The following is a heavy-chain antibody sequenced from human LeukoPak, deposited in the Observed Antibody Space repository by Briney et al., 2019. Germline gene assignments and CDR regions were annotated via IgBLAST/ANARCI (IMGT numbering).Heavy chain of an antibody. CDR1: GYTFTSYY. J-gene: IGHJ4*02. CDR3: ARDRIAAAGTFDS. V-gene: IGHV1-46*01. CDR2: INPSGGST. Sequence: ASVKLSCKASGYTFTSYYIHWVRQAPGEGLEWMGTINPSGGSTTYAQKFRGRVTMTRDTSTSTVYMELSSLRSEDTGVYYCARDRIAAAGTFDSWGQGTLVTVSS. D-gene: IGHD6-13*01.